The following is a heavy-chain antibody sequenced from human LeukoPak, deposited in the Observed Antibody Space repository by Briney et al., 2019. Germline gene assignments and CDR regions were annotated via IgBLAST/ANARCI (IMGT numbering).Heavy chain of an antibody. D-gene: IGHD2-8*01. V-gene: IGHV3-23*01. J-gene: IGHJ4*02. CDR3: AKDTSIGRYCTNGVCSPFDY. CDR2: ISDTGATT. CDR1: GLTFNSYA. Sequence: PGGSLRLSCAGSGLTFNSYAMSWVRQAPGKGLEWVSAISDTGATTYDADSVKGRFTISRDNSRSTLYLQMNSLRAEDTALYYCAKDTSIGRYCTNGVCSPFDYWGQGTLVTVSS.